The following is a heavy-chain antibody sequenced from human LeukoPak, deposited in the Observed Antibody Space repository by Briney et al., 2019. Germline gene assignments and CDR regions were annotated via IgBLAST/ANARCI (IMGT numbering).Heavy chain of an antibody. J-gene: IGHJ4*02. D-gene: IGHD3-3*01. V-gene: IGHV1-3*01. Sequence: KFQGRVTITRDTSASTAYMELSSLRSEDTAVYYCARAGITIFGVVTVRFDYWGQETLVTVSS. CDR3: ARAGITIFGVVTVRFDY.